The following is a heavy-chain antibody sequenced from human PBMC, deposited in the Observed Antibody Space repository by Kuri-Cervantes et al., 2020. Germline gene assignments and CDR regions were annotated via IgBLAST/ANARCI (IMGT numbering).Heavy chain of an antibody. V-gene: IGHV3-21*01. Sequence: GESLKISCAASGFTFSSYSMNWVRQAPGKGLEWVSSISSSSSYIYYADSVKGRFTISGDNSKNALYLQMNSLRAEDTAVYYCARDAPYYEAYYLDYWGQGTLVTVSS. CDR2: ISSSSSYI. CDR3: ARDAPYYEAYYLDY. D-gene: IGHD3-3*01. CDR1: GFTFSSYS. J-gene: IGHJ4*02.